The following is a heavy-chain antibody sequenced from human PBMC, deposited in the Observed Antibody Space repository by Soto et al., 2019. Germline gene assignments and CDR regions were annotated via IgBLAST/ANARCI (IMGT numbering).Heavy chain of an antibody. CDR1: GGSINSGGYC. CDR2: ISYGGST. D-gene: IGHD5-18*01. CDR3: SRGILV. J-gene: IGHJ4*02. Sequence: QVQLQESGPGLVKPSQTLSLTCTVSGGSINSGGYCWSWIRQHPGKGLDWIGCISYGGSTSYNPSLKSRVTISVGTSKNQFSLKVTSGTAADTAVYYCSRGILVWGQGALITVSS. V-gene: IGHV4-31*03.